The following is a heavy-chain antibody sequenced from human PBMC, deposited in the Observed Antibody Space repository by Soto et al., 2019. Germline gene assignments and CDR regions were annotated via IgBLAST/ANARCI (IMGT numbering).Heavy chain of an antibody. J-gene: IGHJ4*02. D-gene: IGHD6-19*01. V-gene: IGHV3-7*01. Sequence: HPGGSLRLSCVASGFTFSDYWMSWVRQAPGKGLEWVANIRQDGGEKYYLDSVKGRFTISRDNAKNSLFLQMNSLRLEDTAVYYCARVQVAEEYWGQGTLVTVSS. CDR1: GFTFSDYW. CDR2: IRQDGGEK. CDR3: ARVQVAEEY.